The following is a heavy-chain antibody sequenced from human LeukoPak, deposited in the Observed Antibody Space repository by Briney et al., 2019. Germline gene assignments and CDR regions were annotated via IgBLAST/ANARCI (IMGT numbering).Heavy chain of an antibody. Sequence: PSETLSLTCTVSGGSIRSNAYYWAWIRQPPGKGLEWIGSIYSSVSTYYNPSLKSRVTISVDTSKNQFSLRLSSVTAADTALYYCAYSGSYGHLGYWGQGIPVTVSS. CDR3: AYSGSYGHLGY. J-gene: IGHJ4*02. CDR1: GGSIRSNAYY. V-gene: IGHV4-39*01. CDR2: IYSSVST. D-gene: IGHD1-26*01.